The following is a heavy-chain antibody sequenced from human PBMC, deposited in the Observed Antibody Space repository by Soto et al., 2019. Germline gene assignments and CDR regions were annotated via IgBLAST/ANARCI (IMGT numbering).Heavy chain of an antibody. CDR3: ARSHIQLWSRPMDV. J-gene: IGHJ6*02. V-gene: IGHV1-69*12. CDR2: IIPIFGTA. CDR1: GGTFSGYA. Sequence: QVQLVQSGAEVKKPGSSVKVSCKASGGTFSGYAISWVRQAPGQGLEWMGGIIPIFGTANYAQKCQGRVTVTAEEYTSTAYMELSSLRSEDTAVYYCARSHIQLWSRPMDVWGQGTTVTVSS. D-gene: IGHD5-18*01.